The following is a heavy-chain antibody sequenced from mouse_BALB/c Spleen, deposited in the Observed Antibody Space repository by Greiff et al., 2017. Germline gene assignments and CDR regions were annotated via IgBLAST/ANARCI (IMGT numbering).Heavy chain of an antibody. CDR3: ARDRGITWFAY. CDR1: GFTFSSYG. J-gene: IGHJ3*01. V-gene: IGHV5-6-3*01. CDR2: INSNGGST. D-gene: IGHD2-4*01. Sequence: EVHLVESGGGLVQPGGSLKLSCAASGFTFSSYGMSWVRQTPDKRLELVATINSNGGSTYYPDSVKGRFTISRDNAKNTLYLQMSSLKSEDTAMYYCARDRGITWFAYWGQGTLVTVSA.